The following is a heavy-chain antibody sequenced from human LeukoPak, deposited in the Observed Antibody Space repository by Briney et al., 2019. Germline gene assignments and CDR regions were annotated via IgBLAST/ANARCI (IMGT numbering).Heavy chain of an antibody. Sequence: SQTLSLTCAVSGGSISSGGYYWSWIRQHPGKGLEWIGYIYYSGSTYYNPSLKSRVTISVDTSKNQFSLKLSSVTAADTAVYYCARWGIVATNYFDYWGQGTLVTVSS. D-gene: IGHD5-12*01. CDR3: ARWGIVATNYFDY. V-gene: IGHV4-31*11. CDR2: IYYSGST. CDR1: GGSISSGGYY. J-gene: IGHJ4*02.